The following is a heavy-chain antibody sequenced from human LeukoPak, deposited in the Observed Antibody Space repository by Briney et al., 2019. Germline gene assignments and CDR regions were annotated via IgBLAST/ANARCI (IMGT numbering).Heavy chain of an antibody. Sequence: SETLSLTCAVYGGSFSGYYWSWIRQPPGKGLEWIGEINHSGSTNYNPSLKSRVTISVDTSKNQFSLKLNSVTAADTAVYYCARVSGYYGSGRPPSGRSYYYMDVWGKGTTVTVSS. CDR1: GGSFSGYY. J-gene: IGHJ6*03. D-gene: IGHD3-10*01. CDR2: INHSGST. CDR3: ARVSGYYGSGRPPSGRSYYYMDV. V-gene: IGHV4-34*01.